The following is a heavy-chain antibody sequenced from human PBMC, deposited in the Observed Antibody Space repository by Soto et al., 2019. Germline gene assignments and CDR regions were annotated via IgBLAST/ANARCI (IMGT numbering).Heavy chain of an antibody. V-gene: IGHV1-69*13. J-gene: IGHJ4*02. Sequence: SVKVSCKASGGTFSSYAISWVRQAPGQGLEWMGGIIPIFGTANYAQKFQGRVTITADESTSTAYMELSSLRSEDTAVYYCAREGYSYGDLPYFDYWGQGTLVTVSS. CDR1: GGTFSSYA. D-gene: IGHD5-18*01. CDR3: AREGYSYGDLPYFDY. CDR2: IIPIFGTA.